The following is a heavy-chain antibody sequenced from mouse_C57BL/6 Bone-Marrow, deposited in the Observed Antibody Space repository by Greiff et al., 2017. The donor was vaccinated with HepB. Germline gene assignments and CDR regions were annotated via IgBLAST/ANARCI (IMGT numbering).Heavy chain of an antibody. CDR2: ISYDGSN. Sequence: EVHLVESGPGLVKPSQSLSLTCSVTGYSITSGYSWNWIRQFPGNKLEWMGYISYDGSNNYNPSLKNRISITRDTSKNQFFLKLNSVTTEYTATYYCARDTSLNFDYWGQGTTLTVSS. CDR1: GYSITSGYS. J-gene: IGHJ2*01. CDR3: ARDTSLNFDY. V-gene: IGHV3-6*01.